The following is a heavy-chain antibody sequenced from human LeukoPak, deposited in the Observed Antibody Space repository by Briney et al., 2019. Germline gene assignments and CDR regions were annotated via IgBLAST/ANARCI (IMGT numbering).Heavy chain of an antibody. CDR3: ARDRSNLWLPDY. CDR2: ISYDGTKK. D-gene: IGHD5-18*01. J-gene: IGHJ4*02. Sequence: PGGSLRLSCAASGFTFNTYAMHWVRQAPGKGLEWVAVISYDGTKKYYADPEKGRFTISRDNAKNTLFLQMNSLRAEDTAVYYCARDRSNLWLPDYWGQGTLVTVSS. V-gene: IGHV3-30*04. CDR1: GFTFNTYA.